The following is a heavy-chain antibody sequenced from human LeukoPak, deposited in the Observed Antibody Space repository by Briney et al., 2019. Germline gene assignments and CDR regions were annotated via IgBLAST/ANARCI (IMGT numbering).Heavy chain of an antibody. CDR1: GYTLIELS. J-gene: IGHJ4*02. Sequence: ASVKVSCKVSGYTLIELSMHWVRQAPGKGLEWMGGFDPEQGETIYAQAFQGRVTMTEDTSTDTAYMNQSSLRSEDTAVYYCATLVGARFNYWGQGTLVTVSS. V-gene: IGHV1-24*01. CDR3: ATLVGARFNY. D-gene: IGHD1-26*01. CDR2: FDPEQGET.